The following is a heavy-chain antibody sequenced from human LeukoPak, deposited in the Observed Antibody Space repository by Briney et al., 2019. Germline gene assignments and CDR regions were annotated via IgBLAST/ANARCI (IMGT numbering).Heavy chain of an antibody. V-gene: IGHV3-7*01. CDR3: ARLQLLRMGAFDI. CDR1: GFTFSSYA. Sequence: GGSLRLSCAASGFTFSSYAMSWVRQAPGKGLEWVANIKQDGSEKYYVDSVKGRFTISRDNAKNSLYLQMNSLRAEDTAVYYCARLQLLRMGAFDIWGQGTMVTVSS. CDR2: IKQDGSEK. D-gene: IGHD2-2*01. J-gene: IGHJ3*02.